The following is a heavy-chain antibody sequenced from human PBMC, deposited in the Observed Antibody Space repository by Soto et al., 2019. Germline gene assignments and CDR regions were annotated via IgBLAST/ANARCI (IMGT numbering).Heavy chain of an antibody. J-gene: IGHJ4*02. D-gene: IGHD3-9*01. CDR2: ISFEGNDK. Sequence: QVQLVESGGGVVQPGRSLRLSCAASGFSFSSYAMHWVRQAPGKGLEWVSVISFEGNDKYYADSVKGRFTISRDENENTLYLQRTSLRPEDTAVYYCARDRYLDSYAFDSWGQGTLVTVSS. CDR1: GFSFSSYA. V-gene: IGHV3-30-3*01. CDR3: ARDRYLDSYAFDS.